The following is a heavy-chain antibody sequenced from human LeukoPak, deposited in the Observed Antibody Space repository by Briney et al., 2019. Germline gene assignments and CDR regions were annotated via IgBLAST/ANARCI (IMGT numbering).Heavy chain of an antibody. CDR3: ATGTEQQWLSLDY. V-gene: IGHV3-15*01. CDR1: GFTVSNNY. Sequence: GGSLRLSCAASGFTVSNNYMSWVRQAPGKGLEWVGRIRSKTDGGTTDYAAPVKGRFTISRDDSKNTLYLQMNSLKTEDTAVYFCATGTEQQWLSLDYWGQGTLVTVSS. J-gene: IGHJ4*02. D-gene: IGHD6-19*01. CDR2: IRSKTDGGTT.